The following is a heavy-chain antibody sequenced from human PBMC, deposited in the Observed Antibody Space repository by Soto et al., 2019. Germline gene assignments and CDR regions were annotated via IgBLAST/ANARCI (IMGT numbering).Heavy chain of an antibody. Sequence: ASVKVSCKTSGYTFSGYYLHWVLHVPGQGREWMGWINPNSGSTSYAQKFQGRVTMTRDTSISTAYMDLRGLTSDDTAIYYCARARGVSMIVVVIPAPDYWGQGSLVTVSS. D-gene: IGHD3-22*01. CDR2: INPNSGST. CDR3: ARARGVSMIVVVIPAPDY. V-gene: IGHV1-2*02. J-gene: IGHJ4*02. CDR1: GYTFSGYY.